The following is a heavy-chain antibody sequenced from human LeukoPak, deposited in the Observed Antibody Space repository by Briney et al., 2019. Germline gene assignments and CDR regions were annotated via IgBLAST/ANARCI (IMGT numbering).Heavy chain of an antibody. CDR3: ARLGRLGVVTASSYYHGMDV. V-gene: IGHV4-59*08. D-gene: IGHD2-21*02. Sequence: SETLSLTCTVSDGSISSNYWSRIRQPPGKGLEWTGFIHYSGSANYNLSLKSRVSISVDTSNNQFSLKLTSVTAADTAVYYCARLGRLGVVTASSYYHGMDVWGQGTTVTVSS. J-gene: IGHJ6*02. CDR1: DGSISSNY. CDR2: IHYSGSA.